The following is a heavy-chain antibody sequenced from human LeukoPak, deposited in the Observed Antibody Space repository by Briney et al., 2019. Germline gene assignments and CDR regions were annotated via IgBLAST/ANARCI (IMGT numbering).Heavy chain of an antibody. Sequence: ASVKVSCKASGYTFTSYGVSWVRQAPGQGLEWMGWISAYNGNTNYAQKLQGRVTMTTDTSTSAAYMELRSLRSDDTAVYYCARAARNSIAVAGTNYWGQGTLVTVSS. CDR2: ISAYNGNT. D-gene: IGHD6-19*01. V-gene: IGHV1-18*01. J-gene: IGHJ4*02. CDR1: GYTFTSYG. CDR3: ARAARNSIAVAGTNY.